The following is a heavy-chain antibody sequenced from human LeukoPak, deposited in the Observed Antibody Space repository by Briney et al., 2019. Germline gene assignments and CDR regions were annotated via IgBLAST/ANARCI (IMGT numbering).Heavy chain of an antibody. J-gene: IGHJ4*02. D-gene: IGHD6-13*01. CDR3: ARDGPAAAGTDY. V-gene: IGHV1-18*01. Sequence: ASVKVSCKASGYTFTNYGITWVRQAPGQGLEWMGWISAYNGNTNYAQKYQGRVTMTTDTSTSIAYMELRSLSSDDTAVYYCARDGPAAAGTDYWGQGTLATVSS. CDR1: GYTFTNYG. CDR2: ISAYNGNT.